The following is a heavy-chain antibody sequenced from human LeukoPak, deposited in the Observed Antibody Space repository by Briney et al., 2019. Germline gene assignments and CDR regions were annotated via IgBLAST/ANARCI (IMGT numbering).Heavy chain of an antibody. Sequence: SETLSLTCAVYGGSFSGYYWSWIRQPPGKGLEWIGEINHSGSTNYNPSLKSRVTISVDTSKNQFSLKLSSVTAADTAVYYCAGGPSKKWQLVRWFDPWGQGTLVTVSS. J-gene: IGHJ5*02. CDR2: INHSGST. CDR3: AGGPSKKWQLVRWFDP. V-gene: IGHV4-34*01. D-gene: IGHD6-6*01. CDR1: GGSFSGYY.